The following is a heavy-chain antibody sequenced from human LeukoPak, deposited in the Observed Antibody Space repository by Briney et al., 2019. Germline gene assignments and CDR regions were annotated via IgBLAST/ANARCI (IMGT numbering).Heavy chain of an antibody. CDR3: ARESTMERFFDI. CDR2: IHYSGST. V-gene: IGHV4-59*08. Sequence: SETLSLTCTVSGGSISSYYWSWIRQPPGKGLEWIGYIHYSGSTNYNPSLKSPVTISADTSNNQFSLHLSSVTAADTAVYYCARESTMERFFDIWGQGTMVTVSS. CDR1: GGSISSYY. J-gene: IGHJ3*02. D-gene: IGHD3-3*01.